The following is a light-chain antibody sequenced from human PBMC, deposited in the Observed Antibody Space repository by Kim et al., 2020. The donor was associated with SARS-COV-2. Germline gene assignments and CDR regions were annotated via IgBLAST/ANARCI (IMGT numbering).Light chain of an antibody. Sequence: SSELTQDPAVSVALGQTVRITCQGDSLRSYYASWYQQKPGQAPVLVIYGTNNRPSGIPDRFSGSSSGNTASLTITGAQAEDEADYYCNSRDSSGNHYVFGTGTKLTVL. V-gene: IGLV3-19*01. CDR1: SLRSYY. CDR2: GTN. CDR3: NSRDSSGNHYV. J-gene: IGLJ1*01.